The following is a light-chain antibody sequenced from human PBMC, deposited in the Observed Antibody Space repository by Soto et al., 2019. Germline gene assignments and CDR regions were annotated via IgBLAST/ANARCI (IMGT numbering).Light chain of an antibody. CDR1: QSVSSSF. J-gene: IGKJ1*01. CDR2: GAS. Sequence: EIVLTQSPGTLSLSPGERATLSCRASQSVSSSFLAWYQQKPGQAPRLLIYGASSRATGIPDRFSGSGSGTDITLTISRLEPEEFAVYYCPQYGRSPWTFGQGTKVEIK. V-gene: IGKV3-20*01. CDR3: PQYGRSPWT.